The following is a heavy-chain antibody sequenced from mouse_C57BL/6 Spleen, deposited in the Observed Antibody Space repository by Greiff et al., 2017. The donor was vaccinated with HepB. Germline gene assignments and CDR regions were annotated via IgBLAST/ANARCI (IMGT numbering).Heavy chain of an antibody. CDR1: GYTFTSYG. Sequence: QVHVKQSGAELARPGASVKLSCKASGYTFTSYGISWVKQRTGQGLEWIGEIYPRSGNTYYNEKFKGKATLTADKSSSTAYKELRSLTSEDSAVYFCARGLIRSSYAMDYWGQGTSVTVSS. V-gene: IGHV1-81*01. CDR3: ARGLIRSSYAMDY. D-gene: IGHD1-1*01. CDR2: IYPRSGNT. J-gene: IGHJ4*01.